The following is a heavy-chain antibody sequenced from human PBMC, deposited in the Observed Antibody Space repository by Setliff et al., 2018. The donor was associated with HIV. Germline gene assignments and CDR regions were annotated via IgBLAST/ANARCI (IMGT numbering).Heavy chain of an antibody. CDR3: ARGVNFDY. CDR2: IYVYNSERT. V-gene: IGHV4-59*01. J-gene: IGHJ4*02. D-gene: IGHD3-3*01. CDR1: GGSISSYY. Sequence: SETLSLTCTVSGGSISSYYWSWIRLPPGKGLEWIGYIYVYNSERTNYNPSLTSRVTISADTSRNQFSLKLTSVTAADTAIYYCARGVNFDYWGQGTQVTVSS.